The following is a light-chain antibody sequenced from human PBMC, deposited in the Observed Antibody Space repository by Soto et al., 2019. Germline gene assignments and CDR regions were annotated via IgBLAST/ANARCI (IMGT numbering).Light chain of an antibody. V-gene: IGKV3-20*01. CDR2: GAS. CDR1: QSVSSSY. Sequence: ESVFTQSPGTLSLSPGERATLSCRASQSVSSSYLAWYQQKPGQAPRLLIYGASSRATGIPDRFSGSGSGTDFTLTISRLEPEDFAVYYCQQYGSSPFTFGQGTRLEIK. CDR3: QQYGSSPFT. J-gene: IGKJ5*01.